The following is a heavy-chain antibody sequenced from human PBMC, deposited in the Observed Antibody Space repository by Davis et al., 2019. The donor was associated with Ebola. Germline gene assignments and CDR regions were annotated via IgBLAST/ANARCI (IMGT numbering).Heavy chain of an antibody. J-gene: IGHJ4*02. V-gene: IGHV1-18*04. Sequence: ASVKVSCKASGYTFTGYYMHWVRQAPGQGLEWMGWINPHNGNTNYAQSVQGRVTMTTDTSTSTAYMELRSLRSDDTAVYYCARAPLWFGELPQYYFDYWGQGTLVTVSS. CDR3: ARAPLWFGELPQYYFDY. D-gene: IGHD3-10*01. CDR1: GYTFTGYY. CDR2: INPHNGNT.